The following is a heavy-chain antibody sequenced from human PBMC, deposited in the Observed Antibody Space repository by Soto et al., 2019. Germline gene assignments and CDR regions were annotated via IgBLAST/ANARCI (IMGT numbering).Heavy chain of an antibody. Sequence: SVKVSCKASGGTFSSYAISWVRQAPGQGLEWMGGIIPIFGTANYAQKFQGRVTITADESTITAYMELSSLRSEDTAVYYCARSCRDAYYYDSSGYYCPLDYWG. CDR1: GGTFSSYA. V-gene: IGHV1-69*13. CDR2: IIPIFGTA. J-gene: IGHJ4*01. CDR3: ARSCRDAYYYDSSGYYCPLDY. D-gene: IGHD3-22*01.